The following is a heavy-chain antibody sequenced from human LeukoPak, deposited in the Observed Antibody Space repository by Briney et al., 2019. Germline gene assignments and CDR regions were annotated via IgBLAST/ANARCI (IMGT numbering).Heavy chain of an antibody. D-gene: IGHD1-26*01. Sequence: SQTLSLTCTVSGGSISSGGYYWSWIWQPPGKGLEWIGYIYHSGSTYYNPSLKSRVTISVDRSKNQFSLKLSSVTAADTAVYYCARGTYSGSYFGFDYWGQGTLVTVSS. CDR1: GGSISSGGYY. J-gene: IGHJ4*02. CDR2: IYHSGST. CDR3: ARGTYSGSYFGFDY. V-gene: IGHV4-30-2*01.